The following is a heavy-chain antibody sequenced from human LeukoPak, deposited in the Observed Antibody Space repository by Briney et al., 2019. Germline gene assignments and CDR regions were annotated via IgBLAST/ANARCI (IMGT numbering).Heavy chain of an antibody. V-gene: IGHV3-66*04. J-gene: IGHJ5*02. CDR1: GLTVSSNY. CDR3: ARHDWFDP. CDR2: IYSGGST. Sequence: PGGSLRLSCAASGLTVSSNYMNWVRQAPGKGLEWVSVIYSGGSTYYADSVKGRFTISRDNSKNTLYLQMNSLSVEDTAVYYCARHDWFDPWGRGTLVTVSS.